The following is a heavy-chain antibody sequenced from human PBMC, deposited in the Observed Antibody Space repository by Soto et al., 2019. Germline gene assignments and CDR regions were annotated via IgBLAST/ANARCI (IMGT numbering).Heavy chain of an antibody. Sequence: QVQLVQSGAEVKNPGSSVRVSCKASGGTFSSYTLNWVRQAPGQGLEWMGRIIPILSMSTYAQKFQGRVSIIADTSTTTAYMTLSSLRSDATAIYYCARSYGSGSRPVDYWGQGTLVTVSS. CDR3: ARSYGSGSRPVDY. CDR1: GGTFSSYT. J-gene: IGHJ4*02. CDR2: IIPILSMS. V-gene: IGHV1-69*02. D-gene: IGHD3-10*01.